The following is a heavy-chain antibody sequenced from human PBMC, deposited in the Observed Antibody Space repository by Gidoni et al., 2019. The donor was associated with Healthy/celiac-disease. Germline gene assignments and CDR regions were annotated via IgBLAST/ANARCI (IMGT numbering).Heavy chain of an antibody. CDR3: ARHVVVPAAKELGWFDP. Sequence: QVQLVHSGAEVKKPGSSVKVSCKASGGTFSSYAISWVRQAPGQGLEWMGGIIPIFGTANYAQKFQGRVTITADESTSTAYMELSSLRSEDTAVYYCARHVVVPAAKELGWFDPWGQGTLVTVSS. CDR1: GGTFSSYA. D-gene: IGHD2-2*01. V-gene: IGHV1-69*01. J-gene: IGHJ5*02. CDR2: IIPIFGTA.